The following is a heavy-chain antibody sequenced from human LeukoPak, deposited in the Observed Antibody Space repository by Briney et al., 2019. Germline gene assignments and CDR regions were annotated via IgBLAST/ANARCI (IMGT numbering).Heavy chain of an antibody. Sequence: GGSLRLSCAASGFTLSSYDMHWVRQPTGKGLEWVSGIGTTGDTYYPGSVKGRFTISRENAKNALYLQMNSLRAGNTAVYYCARGLYYYDSSGYYGDTFEIWGQGTMVIVSS. CDR2: IGTTGDT. D-gene: IGHD3-22*01. CDR3: ARGLYYYDSSGYYGDTFEI. J-gene: IGHJ3*02. CDR1: GFTLSSYD. V-gene: IGHV3-13*04.